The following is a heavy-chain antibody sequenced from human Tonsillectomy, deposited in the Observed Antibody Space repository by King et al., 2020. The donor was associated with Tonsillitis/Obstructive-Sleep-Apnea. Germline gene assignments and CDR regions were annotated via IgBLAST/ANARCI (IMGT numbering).Heavy chain of an antibody. V-gene: IGHV3-33*01. CDR2: IWYDGSNK. CDR1: GFTFSSYG. CDR3: ARWVCNNSSCYLVAY. J-gene: IGHJ4*02. D-gene: IGHD2-2*01. Sequence: VQLVESGGGVVQPGRSLRLSCAASGFTFSSYGMHWVRQAPGKGLEWVAVIWYDGSNKYYADSVKGRFTISRDNSKKTLFLQRNSLRAEDTAVYYCARWVCNNSSCYLVAYCGQATLVTVSS.